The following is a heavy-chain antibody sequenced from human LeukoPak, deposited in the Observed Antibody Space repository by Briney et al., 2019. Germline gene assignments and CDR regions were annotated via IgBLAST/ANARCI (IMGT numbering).Heavy chain of an antibody. V-gene: IGHV3-21*04. Sequence: GGSLRLSCAASGFTFSSYTMNWVRQAPGKGLEWVSIISSDSSYIHYADSVKGRFTISRDDAKNSLYLQMNSLRAEDTAVYYCAVVAARTPRAFDIWGQGTMVTVSS. J-gene: IGHJ3*02. CDR2: ISSDSSYI. D-gene: IGHD1/OR15-1a*01. CDR1: GFTFSSYT. CDR3: AVVAARTPRAFDI.